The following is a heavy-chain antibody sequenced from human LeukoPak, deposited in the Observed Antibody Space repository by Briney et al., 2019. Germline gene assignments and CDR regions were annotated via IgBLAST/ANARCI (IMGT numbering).Heavy chain of an antibody. CDR2: ISSNGGST. V-gene: IGHV3-64*04. Sequence: GGSLRLSCSVSGLSFSRYPIHWVRQAQENGLEYVSAISSNGGSTYYADSVKGRFTISRDNSKNTLYLQMNSLRTEDTAVYYCARGGSYFDISGYYFYWGQGTLVTVSS. CDR3: ARGGSYFDISGYYFY. J-gene: IGHJ4*02. CDR1: GLSFSRYP. D-gene: IGHD3-22*01.